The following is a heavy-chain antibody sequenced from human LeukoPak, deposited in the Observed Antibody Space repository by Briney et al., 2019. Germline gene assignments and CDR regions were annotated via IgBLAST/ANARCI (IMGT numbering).Heavy chain of an antibody. CDR3: ATDSSGWTFDY. CDR1: GYTFTGYY. Sequence: ASVKVSCKASGYTFTGYYMHWVRQAPGQGLEWMGWINPNSGDTNYAQKFQGRVTMTRDTSISIAYMELSRLRSDDTAVYYCATDSSGWTFDYWGQGTLVTVSS. J-gene: IGHJ4*02. CDR2: INPNSGDT. V-gene: IGHV1-2*02. D-gene: IGHD6-19*01.